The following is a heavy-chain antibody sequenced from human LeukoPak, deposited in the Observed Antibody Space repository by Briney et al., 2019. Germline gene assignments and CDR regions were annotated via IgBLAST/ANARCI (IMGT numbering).Heavy chain of an antibody. Sequence: PGGSLRLSCAASGFTFSSYEMNWVRQAPGKGLEWVSYISSSGSTIYYADSVKGRFTISRDNAKNSLYLQMNSLRAEDTAVYYCARYDYVWGSYRIGPKNAFDIWGQGTMVTVSS. CDR1: GFTFSSYE. J-gene: IGHJ3*02. CDR2: ISSSGSTI. V-gene: IGHV3-48*03. D-gene: IGHD3-16*02. CDR3: ARYDYVWGSYRIGPKNAFDI.